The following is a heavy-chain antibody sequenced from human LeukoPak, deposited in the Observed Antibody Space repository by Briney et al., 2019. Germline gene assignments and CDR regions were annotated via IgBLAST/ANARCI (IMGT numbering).Heavy chain of an antibody. J-gene: IGHJ5*02. V-gene: IGHV5-51*01. Sequence: GESLKISCKGSGYSFTSYWIGWGRQMPGKGLEGMGIIYPGDSETRYSPSLQGQVTISADKSISTAYLQWSSLKASDTAMYYCARGPGGYDILTGETQFDPWGQGTLVTVSS. D-gene: IGHD3-9*01. CDR1: GYSFTSYW. CDR2: IYPGDSET. CDR3: ARGPGGYDILTGETQFDP.